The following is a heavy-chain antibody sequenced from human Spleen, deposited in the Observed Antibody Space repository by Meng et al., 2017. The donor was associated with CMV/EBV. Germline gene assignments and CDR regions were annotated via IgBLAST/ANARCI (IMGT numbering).Heavy chain of an antibody. D-gene: IGHD1-14*01. CDR1: GFTFSSYA. Sequence: GESLKISCAASGFTFSSYAMHWVRQAPGKGLEWVAVISYDGSNKYYADSVKGRFTISRDNSKNTLYLQMNSLRAEDTAVYYCARESRRPENGAFDIWGQGTMVTVSS. CDR2: ISYDGSNK. V-gene: IGHV3-30-3*01. CDR3: ARESRRPENGAFDI. J-gene: IGHJ3*02.